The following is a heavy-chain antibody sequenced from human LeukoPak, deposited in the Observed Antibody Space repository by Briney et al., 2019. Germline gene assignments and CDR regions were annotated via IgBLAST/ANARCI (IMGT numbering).Heavy chain of an antibody. J-gene: IGHJ6*03. CDR1: GFTFSAYY. V-gene: IGHV3-21*01. Sequence: GGSLRLSCAASGFTFSAYYMNWVRQAPGKGLEWVSSISSSSTYIKYADSVKGRFTISRDNAKNSLYLQMNSLRAEDTAVYYCARVASYYFYYMDVWGKGTTVTVSS. CDR2: ISSSSTYI. CDR3: ARVASYYFYYMDV.